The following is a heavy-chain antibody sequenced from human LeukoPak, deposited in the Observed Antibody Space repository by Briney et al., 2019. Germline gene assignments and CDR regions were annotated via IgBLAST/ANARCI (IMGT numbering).Heavy chain of an antibody. J-gene: IGHJ4*02. Sequence: GGSLRLSCTVSGFTVSSNSMNWVRQAPGKGLEWVSYISSLSGTINYADSVKGRFIISRDNAKNSMFLQMNSLRAEDTAVYYCVRDQGGAVSYWGQGTLVTVSS. V-gene: IGHV3-48*01. CDR2: ISSLSGTI. D-gene: IGHD3-16*01. CDR1: GFTVSSNS. CDR3: VRDQGGAVSY.